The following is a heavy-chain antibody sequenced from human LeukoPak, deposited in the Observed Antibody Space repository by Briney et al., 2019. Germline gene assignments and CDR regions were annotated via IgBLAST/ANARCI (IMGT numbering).Heavy chain of an antibody. V-gene: IGHV3-23*01. CDR1: GFTFSSYA. D-gene: IGHD6-19*01. Sequence: EGSLRLSCAASGFTFSSYAMSWVRQAPGKGLEWVSAISGSGGSTYYADSVKGRFTISRDNSKNTLYLQMNSLRAEDTAVYYCAKSLQWLPRNDWGQGTLVTVSS. CDR3: AKSLQWLPRND. CDR2: ISGSGGST. J-gene: IGHJ4*02.